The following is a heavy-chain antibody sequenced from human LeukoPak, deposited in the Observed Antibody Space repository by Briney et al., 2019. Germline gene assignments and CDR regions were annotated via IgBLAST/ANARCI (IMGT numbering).Heavy chain of an antibody. CDR1: GGTFSSYA. Sequence: ASVKVSCKASGGTFSSYAISWVRQAPGQGLEWMGGIIPIFGTANYAQKFQGRVTITTDESTSTAYMELSSLRAEDTAVYYCARETMGATYDYWGQGTLVTVSS. CDR2: IIPIFGTA. J-gene: IGHJ4*02. D-gene: IGHD1-26*01. CDR3: ARETMGATYDY. V-gene: IGHV1-69*05.